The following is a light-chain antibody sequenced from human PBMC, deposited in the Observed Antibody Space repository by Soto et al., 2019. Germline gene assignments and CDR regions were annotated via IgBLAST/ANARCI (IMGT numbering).Light chain of an antibody. CDR3: QAWDSSSVA. CDR2: QDT. CDR1: ELGDKY. V-gene: IGLV3-1*01. J-gene: IGLJ2*01. Sequence: SYELTQPPSVSVSPGQTASIPCSGDELGDKYACWYQQKPGQSPVLVIYQDTKRPSGIPERFSGSNSGNTATLTISGTQAMDEADYYCQAWDSSSVAFGGGTKLTVL.